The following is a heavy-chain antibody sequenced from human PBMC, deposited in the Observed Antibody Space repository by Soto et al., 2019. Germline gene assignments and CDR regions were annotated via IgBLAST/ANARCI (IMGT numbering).Heavy chain of an antibody. Sequence: QVQLVQSGAEVKKPGSSVKVSCKASGGTFSSYAISWVRQAPGQGLEWMGGIIPIFGTANYAQKCQGRVTSTADESTSTAYMELSSLRAEATAVYYCARAGTAMADDAFDIWGQGTMVTVSS. D-gene: IGHD5-18*01. V-gene: IGHV1-69*12. CDR2: IIPIFGTA. CDR1: GGTFSSYA. CDR3: ARAGTAMADDAFDI. J-gene: IGHJ3*02.